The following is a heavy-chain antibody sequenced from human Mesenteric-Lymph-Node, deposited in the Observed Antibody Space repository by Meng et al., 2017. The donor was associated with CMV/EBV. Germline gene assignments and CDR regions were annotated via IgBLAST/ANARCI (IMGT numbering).Heavy chain of an antibody. D-gene: IGHD6-6*01. Sequence: GESLKISCVASGYTFSHFALHWVRQEPGKGLEWVASISYDGNDKNYAESVKGRFTISRDNSKNTAYVQLSGLRVEDTAVYYCARGASYSSLIDYWGQGTLVTVSS. V-gene: IGHV3-30-3*01. CDR1: GYTFSHFA. CDR3: ARGASYSSLIDY. CDR2: ISYDGNDK. J-gene: IGHJ4*02.